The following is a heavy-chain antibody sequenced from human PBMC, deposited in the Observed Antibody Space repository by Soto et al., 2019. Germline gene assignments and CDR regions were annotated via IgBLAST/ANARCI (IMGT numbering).Heavy chain of an antibody. CDR1: GFTFSSYA. D-gene: IGHD6-19*01. CDR3: ARDGAVAGTGHFDY. J-gene: IGHJ4*02. Sequence: QVQLVESGGGVVQPGRSLRLSCAASGFTFSSYAMHWVRQAPGKGLEWVAVISYDGSNKYYADSVKGRFTISRDNSKNTLYLQMNSLRAEDTAVYYCARDGAVAGTGHFDYWGQGTLVTVSS. CDR2: ISYDGSNK. V-gene: IGHV3-30-3*01.